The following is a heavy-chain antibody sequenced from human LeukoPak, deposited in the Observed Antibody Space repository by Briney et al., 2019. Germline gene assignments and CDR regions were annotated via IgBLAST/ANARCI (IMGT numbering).Heavy chain of an antibody. CDR3: ARVLEGSSGQHWYFDL. D-gene: IGHD6-19*01. CDR1: GGSFSGYY. V-gene: IGHV4-34*01. CDR2: INHSGST. J-gene: IGHJ2*01. Sequence: PSETLSLTCAVYGGSFSGYYWSWIRQPPGKGLEWIGEINHSGSTNYNPSLKSRVTISVDTSKNQFSLKLSSVTAGDTAVYYCARVLEGSSGQHWYFDLGGRGTLVTVSS.